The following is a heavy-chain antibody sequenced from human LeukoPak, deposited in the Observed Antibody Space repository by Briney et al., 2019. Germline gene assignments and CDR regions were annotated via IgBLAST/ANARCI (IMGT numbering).Heavy chain of an antibody. J-gene: IGHJ6*02. Sequence: GGSLSLSAAAPGFTFDVNARHWVGQAPGKGLGWVSGISWNSGSIGYADSVKGRFTISRDNAKNSLYLQMNSLRAEDTAVYYCAKGYGSGVSYGMDVWGQGTTVTVSS. CDR1: GFTFDVNA. D-gene: IGHD3-10*01. CDR3: AKGYGSGVSYGMDV. CDR2: ISWNSGSI. V-gene: IGHV3-9*01.